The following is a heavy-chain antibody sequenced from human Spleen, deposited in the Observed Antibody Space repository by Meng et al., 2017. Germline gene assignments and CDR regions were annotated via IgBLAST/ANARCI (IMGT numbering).Heavy chain of an antibody. V-gene: IGHV4-34*01. CDR2: INHSGST. CDR1: ARGFLRNYS. J-gene: IGHJ4*02. D-gene: IGHD4-11*01. CDR3: ARGPTTMAHDFDY. Sequence: LHDAGAVLFSPSCLLLTRGVPARGFLRNYSGWWFRQPPGKGREWIGEINHSGSTNYNPSLESRATISVDTSQNNLSLKLSSVTAADSAVYYCARGPTTMAHDFDYWGQGTLVTVSS.